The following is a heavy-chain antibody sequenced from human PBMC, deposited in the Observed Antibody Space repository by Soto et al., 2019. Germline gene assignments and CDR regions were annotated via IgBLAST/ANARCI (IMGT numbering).Heavy chain of an antibody. CDR3: AKDNCISTSCYRLYNWFDP. CDR1: GFTFSSYG. V-gene: IGHV3-30*18. J-gene: IGHJ5*02. D-gene: IGHD2-2*01. Sequence: PGGSLRLSFAASGFTFSSYGMHWVRQAPDKGLEWVAVISYGGSNKYYADSVKGRFTISRDNSKNTLYLQMNNLRAEDTAVYYCAKDNCISTSCYRLYNWFDPWGQGTLVTVSS. CDR2: ISYGGSNK.